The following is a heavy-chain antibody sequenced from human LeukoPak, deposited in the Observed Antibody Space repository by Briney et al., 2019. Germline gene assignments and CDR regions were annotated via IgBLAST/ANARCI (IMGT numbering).Heavy chain of an antibody. V-gene: IGHV4-39*01. Sequence: SETLSLTCTVSGGSISSSSYYWGWIRQPPGKGLEWIGSIYYSGSTYYNPSLKSRVTISVDTSKNQFSLKLSSVTAADTAVYYCARRVTPVTTFDYWGQGTLVTVSS. CDR1: GGSISSSSYY. J-gene: IGHJ4*02. D-gene: IGHD4-17*01. CDR2: IYYSGST. CDR3: ARRVTPVTTFDY.